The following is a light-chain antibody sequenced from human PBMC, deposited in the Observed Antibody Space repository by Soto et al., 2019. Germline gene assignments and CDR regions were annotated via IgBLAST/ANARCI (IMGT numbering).Light chain of an antibody. J-gene: IGKJ2*01. CDR1: QSVRSTY. Sequence: EIVLTQSPGTLSLSPGERATLSCRASQSVRSTYLAWYQLKPGQAPRLLILDASTRASGIPDRFSGSGSGIDFALAISSLEPEDFAVYYSHQYGGSLLFTFGQGTKLEIK. CDR2: DAS. V-gene: IGKV3-20*01. CDR3: HQYGGSLLFT.